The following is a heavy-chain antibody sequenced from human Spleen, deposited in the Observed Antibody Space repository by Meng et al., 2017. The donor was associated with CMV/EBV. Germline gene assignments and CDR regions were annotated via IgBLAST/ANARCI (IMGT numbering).Heavy chain of an antibody. J-gene: IGHJ4*02. CDR1: GGSISNSPYY. V-gene: IGHV4-39*01. CDR3: ARHDRRSSWHFFGY. Sequence: GSLRLSCTVSGGSISNSPYYWGWIRQPPGKGLEWIGSLYYSGITYYNPSLKSRVSISVDTSKNQFSLKLSSVTAADTAIYYCARHDRRSSWHFFGYWGQGTLVTVSS. D-gene: IGHD6-13*01. CDR2: LYYSGIT.